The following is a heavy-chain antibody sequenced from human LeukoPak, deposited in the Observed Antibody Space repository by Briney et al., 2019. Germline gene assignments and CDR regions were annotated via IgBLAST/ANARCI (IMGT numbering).Heavy chain of an antibody. D-gene: IGHD2-15*01. CDR3: ARWKIVVVVAATYNWFDP. Sequence: GGSLRHSCAASGFTFSSYAMHWVRQAPGKGLEWVAVISYDGSNKYYADSVKGRFTISRDNSKNTLYLQMNSLRAEDTAVYYCARWKIVVVVAATYNWFDPWGQGTLVTVSS. CDR1: GFTFSSYA. V-gene: IGHV3-30*04. J-gene: IGHJ5*02. CDR2: ISYDGSNK.